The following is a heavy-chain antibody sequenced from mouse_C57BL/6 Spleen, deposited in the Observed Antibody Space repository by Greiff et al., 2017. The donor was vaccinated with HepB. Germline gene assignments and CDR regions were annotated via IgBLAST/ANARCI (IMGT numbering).Heavy chain of an antibody. V-gene: IGHV5-4*03. CDR3: ARVEGYFDY. J-gene: IGHJ2*01. CDR2: ISDGGSYT. Sequence: EVMLVESGGGLVKPGGSLKLSCAASGFTFSSYAMSWVRQTPEKRLEWVATISDGGSYTYYPDNVKGRFTISRDNAKNNLYLQMSHLKSEDTAMYYCARVEGYFDYWGQGTTLTVSS. CDR1: GFTFSSYA.